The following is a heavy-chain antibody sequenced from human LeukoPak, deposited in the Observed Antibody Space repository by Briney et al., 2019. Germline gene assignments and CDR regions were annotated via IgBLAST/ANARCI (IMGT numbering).Heavy chain of an antibody. CDR1: GGSIRTSSYY. CDR3: ARDNAASYYSWFGT. D-gene: IGHD3-10*01. V-gene: IGHV4-39*07. Sequence: PSETLSLTCIVSGGSIRTSSYYWGWIRQTPGKGLEWIGSIHYSGSTYYNPSLKSRVTISVETSQFSLNLMSVTPADTAMYYCARDNAASYYSWFGTWGQGTLVTVSS. J-gene: IGHJ5*02. CDR2: IHYSGST.